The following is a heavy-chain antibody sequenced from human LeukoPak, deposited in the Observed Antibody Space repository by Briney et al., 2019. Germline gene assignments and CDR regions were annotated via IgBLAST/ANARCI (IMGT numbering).Heavy chain of an antibody. CDR3: ARHPQYQPPSCSLD. J-gene: IGHJ4*02. CDR1: GGSIRSSSYY. D-gene: IGHD2-2*01. CDR2: IYYSGSI. Sequence: SSEALSLTCSVSGGSIRSSSYYWGWIRQPPGKGLEWIGSIYYSGSIYYSPSLKSRVIISVDTSKNQFSLKLRSVTAADTAVYYCARHPQYQPPSCSLDWGQGTLVTVSS. V-gene: IGHV4-39*01.